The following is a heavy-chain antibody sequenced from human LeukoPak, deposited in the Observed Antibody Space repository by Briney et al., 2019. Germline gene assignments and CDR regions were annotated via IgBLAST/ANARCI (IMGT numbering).Heavy chain of an antibody. Sequence: ASVKVSCKASGYTSTSYGISWVRQAPGQGLEWMGWISAYNGNTNYAQKLQGRVTMTTDTSTSTAYMELRSLRSDDTAVYYCARGGVGRGDPYPPDYWGQGTRVTVSS. CDR3: ARGGVGRGDPYPPDY. CDR2: ISAYNGNT. V-gene: IGHV1-18*01. J-gene: IGHJ4*02. CDR1: GYTSTSYG. D-gene: IGHD1-26*01.